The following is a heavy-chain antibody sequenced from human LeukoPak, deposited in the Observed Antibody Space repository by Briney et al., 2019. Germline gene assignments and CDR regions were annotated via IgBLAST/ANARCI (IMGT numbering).Heavy chain of an antibody. Sequence: KPGGSLRLSCAASGFTFSDYYMSWIRQAPGKGLEWVSYISSSGSTIYYADSVKGRFTISRDNAKNSLYLQMNSLRAEDTAVYYCARGSGYCSGGSCYSGANWFDPWGQGTLVTVSS. CDR1: GFTFSDYY. J-gene: IGHJ5*02. D-gene: IGHD2-15*01. V-gene: IGHV3-11*01. CDR3: ARGSGYCSGGSCYSGANWFDP. CDR2: ISSSGSTI.